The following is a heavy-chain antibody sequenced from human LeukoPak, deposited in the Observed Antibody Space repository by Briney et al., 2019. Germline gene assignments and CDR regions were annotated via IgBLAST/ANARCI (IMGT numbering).Heavy chain of an antibody. CDR1: GFIFSTYG. Sequence: GGSLRLSCVASGFIFSTYGMHWVRQAPGKGLEWVAVISYDGTNDYYGDSVKGRFTISRDNSRDTLYLQMNSLRAEDTAVYYCARGPDIVVVVAATHDAFDIWGQGTMVTVSS. D-gene: IGHD2-15*01. CDR2: ISYDGTND. V-gene: IGHV3-30*03. CDR3: ARGPDIVVVVAATHDAFDI. J-gene: IGHJ3*02.